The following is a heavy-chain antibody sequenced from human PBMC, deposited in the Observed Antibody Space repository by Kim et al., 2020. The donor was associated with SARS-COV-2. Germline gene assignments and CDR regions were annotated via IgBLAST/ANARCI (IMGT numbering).Heavy chain of an antibody. Sequence: GGSLRLSCAASGFTVSSNYMSWVRQAPGKGLEWVSVIYSGGSTYYADSVKGRFTISRHNSKNTLYLQMNSLRAEDTAVYYCARARGAVAGTRMDVWGQGTTVTVSS. CDR2: IYSGGST. J-gene: IGHJ6*02. CDR1: GFTVSSNY. D-gene: IGHD6-19*01. CDR3: ARARGAVAGTRMDV. V-gene: IGHV3-53*04.